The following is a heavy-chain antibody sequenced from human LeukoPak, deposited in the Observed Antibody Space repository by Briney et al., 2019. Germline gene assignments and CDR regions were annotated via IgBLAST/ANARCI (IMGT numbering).Heavy chain of an antibody. CDR1: GGSISSYY. J-gene: IGHJ4*02. CDR2: IYYSGST. Sequence: SETLSLTCTVSGGSISSYYWSWIRQPPGKGLEWIGYIYYSGSTNYNPSLKSRVTISVDTSKNQFSLKLSSVTAADTAVYYCARARGGYNSPPDYWGQGTLVTVSS. CDR3: ARARGGYNSPPDY. V-gene: IGHV4-59*01. D-gene: IGHD5-24*01.